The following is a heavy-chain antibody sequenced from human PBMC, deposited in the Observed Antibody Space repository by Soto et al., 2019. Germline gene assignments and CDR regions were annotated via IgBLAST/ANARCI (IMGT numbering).Heavy chain of an antibody. D-gene: IGHD2-15*01. V-gene: IGHV4-34*01. J-gene: IGHJ3*02. CDR1: GGSFSGYY. CDR3: ARPHGGYCSGGSCYGGDAFDI. CDR2: INHSGST. Sequence: SETLSLTCAVYGGSFSGYYWSWIRQPPGKGLEWIGEINHSGSTNYNPSLKSRVTISVDTSKNQFSLKLSSVTAADTAVYYCARPHGGYCSGGSCYGGDAFDIWGQGTMVTVSS.